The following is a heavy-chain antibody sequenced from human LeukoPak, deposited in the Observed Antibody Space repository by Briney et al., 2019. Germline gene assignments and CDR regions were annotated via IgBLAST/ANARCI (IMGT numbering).Heavy chain of an antibody. J-gene: IGHJ4*02. CDR1: GGSVSTSHYY. CDR2: IYYSGRT. Sequence: SETLSLTCTVSGGSVSTSHYYWGWIRQPPGRGLEWIGYIYYSGRTYYNPSLKSRVTISVDTSKNEFSLKLSSVTAADTAVYYCARSWAPGYCSSTTCYNSDYWGQGTLVTVSS. D-gene: IGHD2-2*02. V-gene: IGHV4-39*01. CDR3: ARSWAPGYCSSTTCYNSDY.